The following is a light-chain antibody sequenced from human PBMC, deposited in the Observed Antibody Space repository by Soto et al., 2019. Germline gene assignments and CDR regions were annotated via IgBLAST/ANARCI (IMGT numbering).Light chain of an antibody. V-gene: IGKV3-11*01. CDR1: QSVSSTF. Sequence: EIVLTQSPATLSLSPGERATLSCRASQSVSSTFLAWYQQKPGQAPRLLIYGVSKRATGIPDRFSGSGSGTDFTLTISSLEPEDFAVYYCQQRDIWPWTFGQGTKVDI. J-gene: IGKJ1*01. CDR3: QQRDIWPWT. CDR2: GVS.